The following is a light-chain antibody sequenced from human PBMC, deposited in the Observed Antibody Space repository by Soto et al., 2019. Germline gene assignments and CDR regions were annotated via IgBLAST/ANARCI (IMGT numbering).Light chain of an antibody. CDR1: QYSNTR. CDR3: QQRSNWPPT. CDR2: QTS. V-gene: IGKV3-11*01. Sequence: EIVLTQSPAALSSFPGGRVTLSCRASQYSNTRLAWYQHRPGQAPRLLIYQTSIRAAGIPARFSASGSGTDFTLTISSVEPEDFAVYICQQRSNWPPTFGQGTRLEIK. J-gene: IGKJ5*01.